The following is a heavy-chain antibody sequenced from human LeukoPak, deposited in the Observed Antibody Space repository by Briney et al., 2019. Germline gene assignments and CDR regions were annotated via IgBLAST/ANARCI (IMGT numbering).Heavy chain of an antibody. CDR3: AVAYYYGSGDAFDI. Sequence: GGSLRLSCAVSGFTSSTYSMNWVRQAPGKGLEWVSSINSDSNYIYYADSVQGRFTISRDNAKNSLYLQMNSLRAEDTAVYYCAVAYYYGSGDAFDIWGQGTKVTVSS. CDR1: GFTSSTYS. CDR2: INSDSNYI. D-gene: IGHD3-10*01. V-gene: IGHV3-21*01. J-gene: IGHJ3*02.